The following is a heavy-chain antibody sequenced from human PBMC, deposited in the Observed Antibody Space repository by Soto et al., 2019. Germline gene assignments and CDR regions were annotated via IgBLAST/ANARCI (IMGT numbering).Heavy chain of an antibody. D-gene: IGHD6-6*01. CDR1: GFTVNSNY. V-gene: IGHV3-53*01. CDR2: IYSGGST. J-gene: IGHJ6*02. CDR3: ARSVGAARFYFYGLDV. Sequence: EVQLVESGGGLIQPGGSLRLSCAASGFTVNSNYMSWVRQPPGKGLEWVSVIYSGGSTYYADSVKGRFTISRDNPKNTLYLRMNSLRTEDTAVYFCARSVGAARFYFYGLDVWGQGTTVTVSS.